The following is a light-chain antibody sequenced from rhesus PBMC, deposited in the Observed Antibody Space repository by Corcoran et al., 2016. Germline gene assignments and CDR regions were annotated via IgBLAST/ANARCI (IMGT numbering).Light chain of an antibody. CDR3: QHTYGTPYS. CDR1: ENNHNY. CDR2: KAF. J-gene: IGKJ2*01. Sequence: DIQMTQSPSSLSASVGDRVTITCRASENNHNYLNWYQHKPGKAPKLLIYKAFTLQSGVPSRFSGSGSGTDYSFTISSLQSADVATYYCQHTYGTPYSFGQGTKVEIK. V-gene: IGKV1-74*01.